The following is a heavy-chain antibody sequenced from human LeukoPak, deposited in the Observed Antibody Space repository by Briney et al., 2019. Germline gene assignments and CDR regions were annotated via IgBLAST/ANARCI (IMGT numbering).Heavy chain of an antibody. CDR1: GGSISSYY. Sequence: SETLSLTCTVSGGSISSYYWSWIRQPPGKGLEWIGEINHSGSTNYNPSLKSRVTISVDTSKNQFSLKLSSVTAANTAVYYCARLSYGVSYWGQGTLVTVSS. J-gene: IGHJ4*02. CDR2: INHSGST. CDR3: ARLSYGVSY. D-gene: IGHD4-17*01. V-gene: IGHV4-34*01.